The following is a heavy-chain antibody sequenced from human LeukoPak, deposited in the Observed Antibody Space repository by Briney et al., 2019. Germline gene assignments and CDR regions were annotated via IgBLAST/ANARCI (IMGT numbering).Heavy chain of an antibody. Sequence: PSETLSLTCAVYGGSFSGYYWSWIRQPPGKGLEWIGEINHSGSTNYNPSLKSRVTISVDTSKNQFSLKLSSVTAADTAVYYCARSIRLGKFDYWGQGTLVTVSS. CDR2: INHSGST. CDR3: ARSIRLGKFDY. V-gene: IGHV4-34*01. J-gene: IGHJ4*02. D-gene: IGHD1-26*01. CDR1: GGSFSGYY.